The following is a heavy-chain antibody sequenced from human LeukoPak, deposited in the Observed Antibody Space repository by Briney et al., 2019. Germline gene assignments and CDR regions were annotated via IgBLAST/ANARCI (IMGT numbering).Heavy chain of an antibody. D-gene: IGHD5-24*01. Sequence: PGGSLRLSCAASGFTFSSCAMLWVRQAPGKGLEWMAVISYDGSNKYYADSVKGRFTISRDNSKNTLYLQVNSLRAEDTAVYYCARAWLQSLFDYWGQGTLVTVSS. CDR2: ISYDGSNK. CDR1: GFTFSSCA. CDR3: ARAWLQSLFDY. J-gene: IGHJ4*02. V-gene: IGHV3-30-3*01.